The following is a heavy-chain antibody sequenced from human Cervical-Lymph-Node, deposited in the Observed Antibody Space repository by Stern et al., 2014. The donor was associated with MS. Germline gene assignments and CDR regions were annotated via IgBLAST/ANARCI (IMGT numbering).Heavy chain of an antibody. Sequence: ESGPALVKPTQTLTLTCTFSGFSLSTSGMCVSWIRQPPGKALEWLALIDWDDDKYYSTSLKTRLTISKDTSKNQVVLTMTNMDPVDTATYYCARIPGTTAFYYYGMDVWGQGTTVTVSS. CDR3: ARIPGTTAFYYYGMDV. V-gene: IGHV2-70*01. D-gene: IGHD1-7*01. J-gene: IGHJ6*02. CDR2: IDWDDDK. CDR1: GFSLSTSGMC.